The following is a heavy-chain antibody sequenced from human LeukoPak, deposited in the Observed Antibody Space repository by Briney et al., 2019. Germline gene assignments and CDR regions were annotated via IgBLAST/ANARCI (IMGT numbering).Heavy chain of an antibody. V-gene: IGHV1-2*02. J-gene: IGHJ4*02. CDR1: GYTITGYY. CDR3: ARGYCSSTSCYYYFDY. CDR2: INPNSGCT. Sequence: ASVKGSCKASGYTITGYYMHWVRQAPGQGLEWMGWINPNSGCTNYAQKFQGRVTMTRDTSISTAYMELSRLRSDDTAVYYCARGYCSSTSCYYYFDYWGQGTLVTVSS. D-gene: IGHD2-2*01.